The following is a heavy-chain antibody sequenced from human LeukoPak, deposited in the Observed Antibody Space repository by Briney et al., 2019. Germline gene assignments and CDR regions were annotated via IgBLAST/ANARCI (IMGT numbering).Heavy chain of an antibody. Sequence: ASVKVSCKASGYTFTSYDINRVRQPPAQGLEWMGWMNTNSGNTGYAQKYQGRVTMTRNTSISTAYMELSSLISEDTAVYYCARVDSSGYYGYYYYYGMDVWGQGTTVTVSS. CDR2: MNTNSGNT. CDR3: ARVDSSGYYGYYYYYGMDV. V-gene: IGHV1-8*02. D-gene: IGHD3-22*01. J-gene: IGHJ6*02. CDR1: GYTFTSYD.